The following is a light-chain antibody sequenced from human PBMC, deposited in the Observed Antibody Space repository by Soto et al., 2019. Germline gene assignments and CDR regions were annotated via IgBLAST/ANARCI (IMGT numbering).Light chain of an antibody. CDR2: GAS. CDR1: QSVSRSY. V-gene: IGKV3-20*01. Sequence: EIVLTQSPGTLSLSPGERATLSCRARQSVSRSYLAWYQQTPGQAPRLLLYGASSRATGIPDRFSGSGSGTDFTLTISRLEPEDFAVYYCQQYGSSPGTFGQGTKLEIK. CDR3: QQYGSSPGT. J-gene: IGKJ2*01.